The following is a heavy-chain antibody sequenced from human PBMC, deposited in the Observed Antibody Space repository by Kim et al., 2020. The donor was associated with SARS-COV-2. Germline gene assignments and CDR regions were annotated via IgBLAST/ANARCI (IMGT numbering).Heavy chain of an antibody. J-gene: IGHJ4*02. D-gene: IGHD2-8*01. V-gene: IGHV4-30-2*01. CDR2: IYHSGST. CDR1: GGSISSGGYS. Sequence: SETLSLTCPVSGGSISSGGYSWSWIRQPPGKGLEWIGYIYHSGSTYYNPSLKSRVTISVDRSKNQFSLKLSSVTAADTAVYYCAREGVYAMGGAFDYWGQGTLVTVSS. CDR3: AREGVYAMGGAFDY.